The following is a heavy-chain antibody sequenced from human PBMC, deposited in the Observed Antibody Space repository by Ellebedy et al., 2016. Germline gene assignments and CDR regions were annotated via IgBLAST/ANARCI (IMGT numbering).Heavy chain of an antibody. Sequence: ASVKVSXXASGYTFSDYYVQWVRQAPGQGLEWIGWINPNSGGTNNAQKFQGRVAMTRDTSINTAYMELSRLTSDDTAVYYCARDALSGNYRALDYWGHGTLVTVSS. V-gene: IGHV1-2*02. D-gene: IGHD3-16*02. CDR3: ARDALSGNYRALDY. CDR2: INPNSGGT. CDR1: GYTFSDYY. J-gene: IGHJ4*01.